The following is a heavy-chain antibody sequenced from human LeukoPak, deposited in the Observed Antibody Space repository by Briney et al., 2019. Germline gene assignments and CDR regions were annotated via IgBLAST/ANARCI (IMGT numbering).Heavy chain of an antibody. Sequence: PSETLPLTCTVSGGSISSGGYYWSWIRQPAGKGLEWIGRIYTSGSTNYNPSLKSRVTISVDTSKNQFSLKLSSVTAADTAVYYCARAESEDYYYYYMDVWGKGTTVTISS. CDR1: GGSISSGGYY. D-gene: IGHD1-14*01. CDR2: IYTSGST. V-gene: IGHV4-61*02. J-gene: IGHJ6*03. CDR3: ARAESEDYYYYYMDV.